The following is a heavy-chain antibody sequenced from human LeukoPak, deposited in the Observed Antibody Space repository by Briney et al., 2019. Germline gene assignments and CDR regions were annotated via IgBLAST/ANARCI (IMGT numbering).Heavy chain of an antibody. D-gene: IGHD4-17*01. J-gene: IGHJ4*02. CDR1: DYKFTSHT. CDR3: ARDDYVPSD. Sequence: EASVKVSCKASDYKFTSHTIIWVRQAPGHGLEWMGWISAYNGNTNYAQKLQGRVTMTTDTSTSTAYMELRSLRSDDTAVYYCARDDYVPSDWGQGTLVTVSS. V-gene: IGHV1-18*01. CDR2: ISAYNGNT.